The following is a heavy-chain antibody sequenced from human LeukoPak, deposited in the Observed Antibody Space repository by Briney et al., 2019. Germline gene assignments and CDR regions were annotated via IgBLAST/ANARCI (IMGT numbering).Heavy chain of an antibody. CDR3: ARGGNSYYYYYMDV. CDR1: GFTFSSYW. CDR2: IKQDGSET. D-gene: IGHD4-23*01. V-gene: IGHV3-7*01. J-gene: IGHJ6*03. Sequence: GGSLRLSCAASGFTFSSYWMSWVRQAPGKVREWVANIKQDGSETYYVDSVKGRFTISRDNAKNSLYLQMNSLRAEDTAVYYCARGGNSYYYYYMDVWGKGTTVTVSS.